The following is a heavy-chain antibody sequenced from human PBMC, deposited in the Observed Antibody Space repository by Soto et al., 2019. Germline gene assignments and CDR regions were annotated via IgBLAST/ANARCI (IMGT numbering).Heavy chain of an antibody. CDR2: IYHSGST. V-gene: IGHV4-30-2*01. J-gene: IGHJ4*02. Sequence: QLQLQESGSGLVKPSQTLSLTCAVSGGSISSGGYSWSWIRQPPGKGLEWIGSIYHSGSTYYNPSLKSRVTIPVDRSKNQFSRKRSSVTAADTAVYYCARAGGLGAVAVDYWGQGTLVTVSS. D-gene: IGHD6-19*01. CDR3: ARAGGLGAVAVDY. CDR1: GGSISSGGYS.